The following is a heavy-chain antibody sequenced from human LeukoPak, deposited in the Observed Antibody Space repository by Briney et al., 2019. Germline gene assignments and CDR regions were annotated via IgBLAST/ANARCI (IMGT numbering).Heavy chain of an antibody. Sequence: GGSLRLSCAASGFIFSSYQMNWVRHAPGKGLEWIAYISSGGGTIYYADSVKGRFTISRDNSKHTLYLQMNSLRDEDTAVYYCAKGLRYCDYWGQGTLVTVSS. CDR2: ISSGGGTI. D-gene: IGHD2-8*02. J-gene: IGHJ4*02. V-gene: IGHV3-48*03. CDR3: AKGLRYCDY. CDR1: GFIFSSYQ.